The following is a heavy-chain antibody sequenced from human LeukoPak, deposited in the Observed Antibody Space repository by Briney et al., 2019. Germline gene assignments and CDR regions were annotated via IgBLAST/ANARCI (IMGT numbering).Heavy chain of an antibody. D-gene: IGHD3-22*01. CDR3: AILYASSGYYYFDY. V-gene: IGHV4-34*01. Sequence: SETLSLTCADYGGSFSGYDWSWIRQPPGKGLEWIEEINHSGNINYNPSLKSRVSISKDTSKNQFSLKLSSVTAADTAVYYCAILYASSGYYYFDYWGQGTLVTVSS. J-gene: IGHJ4*02. CDR1: GGSFSGYD. CDR2: INHSGNI.